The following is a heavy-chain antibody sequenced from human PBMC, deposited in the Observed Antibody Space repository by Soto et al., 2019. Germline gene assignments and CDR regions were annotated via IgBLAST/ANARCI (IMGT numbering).Heavy chain of an antibody. V-gene: IGHV3-48*02. CDR3: ARGLLERVVRDVAGSHYYGMDV. CDR1: GFTFSGYS. Sequence: LRLSCAASGFTFSGYSMNWVRQAPGKGLEWVAYISSRSSSIYYADSVKGRFTISRDDAKNSLFLQMNSLRDEDTAVYYCARGLLERVVRDVAGSHYYGMDVWGQGTTVTVSS. CDR2: ISSRSSSI. J-gene: IGHJ6*02. D-gene: IGHD6-19*01.